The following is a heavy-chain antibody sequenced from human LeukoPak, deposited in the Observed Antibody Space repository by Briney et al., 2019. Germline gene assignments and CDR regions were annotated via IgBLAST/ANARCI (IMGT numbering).Heavy chain of an antibody. CDR1: GGSTSSYY. J-gene: IGHJ5*02. CDR2: IYTSGST. CDR3: ARDRYYYDSSGQSNCFDP. D-gene: IGHD3-22*01. Sequence: SETLSLTCTVSGGSTSSYYWSWVRQPAGKGLEWIGRIYTSGSTKYNPSLKSRVTMSVDTSKNQFSLKLSSVTAADTAVYYCARDRYYYDSSGQSNCFDPWGQGTLVTVSS. V-gene: IGHV4-4*07.